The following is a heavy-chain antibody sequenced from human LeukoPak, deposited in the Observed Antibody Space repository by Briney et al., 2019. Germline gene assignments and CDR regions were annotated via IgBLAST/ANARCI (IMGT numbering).Heavy chain of an antibody. V-gene: IGHV1-69*13. CDR2: IIPIFGTA. CDR3: ARVNDILINAIDY. D-gene: IGHD3-9*01. J-gene: IGHJ4*02. CDR1: GGTFSSYA. Sequence: ASVKVSCKASGGTFSSYAISWVRQAPGQVLEWMGGIIPIFGTANYAQKFQGRVTITADESTSTAYMELSSLRSEDTAVYYCARVNDILINAIDYWGQGTLVTVSS.